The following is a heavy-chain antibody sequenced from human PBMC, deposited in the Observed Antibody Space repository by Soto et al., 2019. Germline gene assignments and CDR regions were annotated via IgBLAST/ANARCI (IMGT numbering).Heavy chain of an antibody. J-gene: IGHJ4*02. CDR1: GFTFRSYA. V-gene: IGHV3-30*04. D-gene: IGHD3-10*01. Sequence: GGSLRLSCAASGFTFRSYAIHWVRQAPGKGLEWVAVISRDGSNKYYVDSVKGRFTISRDNSKDTVYLQMNSLRDEDSAMFYCARSRSGAVADSFDFWGQGTLVTVS. CDR2: ISRDGSNK. CDR3: ARSRSGAVADSFDF.